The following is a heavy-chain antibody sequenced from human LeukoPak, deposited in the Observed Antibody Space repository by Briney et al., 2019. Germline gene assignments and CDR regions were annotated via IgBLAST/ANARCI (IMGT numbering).Heavy chain of an antibody. D-gene: IGHD6-13*01. CDR3: ARTPTYSSSRYVRDYYYGMDV. CDR1: GYTFTSYA. J-gene: IGHJ6*02. Sequence: ASVKVSCKASGYTFTSYAMHWVRQAPGQRLEWMGWINAGNGNTKYSQKFQGRVTITRDTSASTAYMELSSLRSEDTAVYYCARTPTYSSSRYVRDYYYGMDVWGQGTTVTVSS. CDR2: INAGNGNT. V-gene: IGHV1-3*01.